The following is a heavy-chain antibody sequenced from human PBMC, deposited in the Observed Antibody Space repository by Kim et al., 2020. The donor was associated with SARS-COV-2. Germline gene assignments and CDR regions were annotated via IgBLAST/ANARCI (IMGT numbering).Heavy chain of an antibody. CDR1: GFTFSDYY. CDR2: ISSSSSYT. J-gene: IGHJ4*02. Sequence: GGSLRLSCAASGFTFSDYYMSWIRQAPGKGLEWVSYISSSSSYTNYADSVKGRFTISRDNAKNSLYLQMNSLRAEDTAVYYCASGVDTVDYWGQGTLVTVSS. CDR3: ASGVDTVDY. V-gene: IGHV3-11*06. D-gene: IGHD5-18*01.